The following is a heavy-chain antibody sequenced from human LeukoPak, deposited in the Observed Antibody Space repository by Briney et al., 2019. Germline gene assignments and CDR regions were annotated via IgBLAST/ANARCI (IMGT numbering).Heavy chain of an antibody. V-gene: IGHV3-7*01. J-gene: IGHJ4*02. Sequence: GGSLRLSCAASGFTLSSYWLSWVRQPPGKGLEWVANIQQDGSEKNYVDSVKGRFTISRDNGKNSLYLQMNSLRGEDTAVYYCAGPHLDHGDLFDYWGQGTLVTVSS. CDR2: IQQDGSEK. D-gene: IGHD4-17*01. CDR1: GFTLSSYW. CDR3: AGPHLDHGDLFDY.